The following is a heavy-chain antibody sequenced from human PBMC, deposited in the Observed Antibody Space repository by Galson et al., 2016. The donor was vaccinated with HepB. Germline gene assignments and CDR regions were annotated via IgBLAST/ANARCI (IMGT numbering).Heavy chain of an antibody. V-gene: IGHV3-23*01. J-gene: IGHJ2*01. Sequence: SLRLSCAASGFTFSSYAMTWVRQAPGKGLDWVSTISGSGDETNYADSVKGRFTFSRDNSKNTLYLQMTSLRAEDTAVYYCASGIAVTTSISFWYFDFWGRGTLVTVSS. CDR1: GFTFSSYA. D-gene: IGHD3-10*01. CDR3: ASGIAVTTSISFWYFDF. CDR2: ISGSGDET.